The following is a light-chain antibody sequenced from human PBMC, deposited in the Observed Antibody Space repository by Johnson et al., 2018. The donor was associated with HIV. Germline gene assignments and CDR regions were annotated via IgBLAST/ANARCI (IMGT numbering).Light chain of an antibody. Sequence: QLVLTQPPSVSAAPGQKVTISCSGSSSNIGNNYLSWYQQLPHTAPRLLISDNNKRPSGIPDRFSGSKSGTSATLGIAGLPTGDEADYYCGTWDNSLSTGAVFGTGTKVTVL. J-gene: IGLJ1*01. CDR1: SSNIGNNY. V-gene: IGLV1-51*01. CDR3: GTWDNSLSTGAV. CDR2: DNN.